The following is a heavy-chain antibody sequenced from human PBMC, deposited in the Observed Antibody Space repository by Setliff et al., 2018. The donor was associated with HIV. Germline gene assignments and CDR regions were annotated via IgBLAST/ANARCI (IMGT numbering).Heavy chain of an antibody. CDR1: GFTFSYAW. Sequence: GGSLRLSCAASGFTFSYAWMTWVRQAPGKGLVWVSRINTDGSSISHADSVKGRFTISRDNAKNTLFLQMNSLRAEDTAVYYCARALSGGYCSGGSCYPFDYWGQGALVTVSS. V-gene: IGHV3-74*01. D-gene: IGHD2-15*01. CDR2: INTDGSSI. CDR3: ARALSGGYCSGGSCYPFDY. J-gene: IGHJ4*02.